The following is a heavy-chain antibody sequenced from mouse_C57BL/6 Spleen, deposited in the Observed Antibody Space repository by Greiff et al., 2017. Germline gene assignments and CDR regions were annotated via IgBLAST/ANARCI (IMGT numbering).Heavy chain of an antibody. D-gene: IGHD2-12*01. Sequence: QVQLKESGAELVKPGASVKISCKASGYAFSSYWMHWVKQRPGKGLEWIGQIYPGDGDTNYNGKFKGKATLTADKSSSTAYMQLSSLTSEDSAVYFCARSYGGSYFDYWGQGTSLTVSS. V-gene: IGHV1-80*01. J-gene: IGHJ2*02. CDR1: GYAFSSYW. CDR3: ARSYGGSYFDY. CDR2: IYPGDGDT.